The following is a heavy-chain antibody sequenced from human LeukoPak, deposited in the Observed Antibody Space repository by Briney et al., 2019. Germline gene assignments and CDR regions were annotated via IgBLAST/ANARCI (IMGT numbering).Heavy chain of an antibody. Sequence: PSETLSLTCGVSGGSFSSYFWTWIRQSPAKGLEWIAEIYQSGDTDYNPSLKSRAKISIDTSRTQFSLTLSSVTAADTAMYYCARVVGIAVEAGATEDNYFDPWGQGTLVTVSS. V-gene: IGHV4-34*01. J-gene: IGHJ5*02. D-gene: IGHD2-21*01. CDR2: IYQSGDT. CDR1: GGSFSSYF. CDR3: ARVVGIAVEAGATEDNYFDP.